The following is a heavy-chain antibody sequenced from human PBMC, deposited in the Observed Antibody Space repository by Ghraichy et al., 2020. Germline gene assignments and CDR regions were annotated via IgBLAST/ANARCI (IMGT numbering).Heavy chain of an antibody. V-gene: IGHV7-4-1*02. CDR2: INTNTGNP. CDR3: ARRSVSSWAPRSYYYGMDV. Sequence: ASVKVSCKASGYTFTSYAMNWVRQAPGQGLEWMGWINTNTGNPTYAQGFTGRFVFSLDTSVSTAYLQISSLKAEDTAVYYCARRSVSSWAPRSYYYGMDVWGQGTTVTVSS. CDR1: GYTFTSYA. J-gene: IGHJ6*02. D-gene: IGHD6-13*01.